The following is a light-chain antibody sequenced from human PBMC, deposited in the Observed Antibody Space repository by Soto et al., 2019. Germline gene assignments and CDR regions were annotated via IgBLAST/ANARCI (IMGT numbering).Light chain of an antibody. V-gene: IGLV2-11*01. J-gene: IGLJ3*02. CDR3: CSYAGSYTNWV. CDR2: AVT. CDR1: RSDVGGFNY. Sequence: QSALTQPRSVSGSPGQSATISCTGTRSDVGGFNYVSWYQQHPGNAPKLMIYAVTKRPSGVPDRFSGSRSGNTASLTISGLQAEDEADYYCCSYAGSYTNWVFGGGTKLTVL.